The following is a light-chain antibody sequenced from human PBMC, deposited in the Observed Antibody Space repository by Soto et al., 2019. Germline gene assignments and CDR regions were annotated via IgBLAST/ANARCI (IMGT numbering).Light chain of an antibody. CDR1: SSDIGSNT. V-gene: IGLV1-44*01. J-gene: IGLJ3*02. CDR2: GNN. CDR3: ATWDDSLSGLR. Sequence: QSVLTQPPSASGTPGQRVTISCSGTSSDIGSNTVNWYQHLPGTAPKLLIYGNNQRPSGVPDRFSGSKSGTSASLAIRGLQSEDEANYYCATWDDSLSGLRFGGGTKLTVL.